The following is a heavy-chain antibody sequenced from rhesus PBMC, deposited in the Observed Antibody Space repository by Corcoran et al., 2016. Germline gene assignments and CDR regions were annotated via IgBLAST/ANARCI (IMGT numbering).Heavy chain of an antibody. CDR3: ASTSKGGYFDY. CDR1: GGSISSGYD. V-gene: IGHV4-76*01. J-gene: IGHJ4*01. CDR2: IYGSSGST. Sequence: QVQLQESGPGVVKPSETLSLTCAVSGGSISSGYDWGWIRPLPGKGLEWIGYIYGSSGSTNYNPSLKNRVTISKDASKNQFSLKLSSVTAADTAVYYCASTSKGGYFDYWGQGVLVTVSS.